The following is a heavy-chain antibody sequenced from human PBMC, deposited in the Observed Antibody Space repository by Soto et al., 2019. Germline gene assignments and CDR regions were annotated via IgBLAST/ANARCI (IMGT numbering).Heavy chain of an antibody. Sequence: QLHLVQSGAVVKKPGTSVTVSCSASGYPVTAYYMHWVRQAPGRGLEWMGGINPATGAAKYTQTFPGRVPMTRDTSPSTVFLELSGLASGDTAVFYCARGGGVGVAGSAAFDMCGQGTLVTVSS. CDR1: GYPVTAYY. J-gene: IGHJ3*02. CDR3: ARGGGVGVAGSAAFDM. CDR2: INPATGAA. D-gene: IGHD3-3*01. V-gene: IGHV1-2*02.